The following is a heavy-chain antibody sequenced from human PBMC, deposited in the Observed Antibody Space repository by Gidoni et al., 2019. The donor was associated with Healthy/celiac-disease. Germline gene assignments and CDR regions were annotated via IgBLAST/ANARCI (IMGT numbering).Heavy chain of an antibody. J-gene: IGHJ4*02. Sequence: QVQLQQWGAGLLKPSETLSLTCAVYGGSFSGYYWSWIRQPPGKGLEWIGEINNSGSTNYNPSLKSRVTISVDTSKNQFSLKLSSVTAADTAVYYCARSEAIGANFDYWGQGTLVTVSS. CDR2: INNSGST. D-gene: IGHD5-12*01. V-gene: IGHV4-34*01. CDR3: ARSEAIGANFDY. CDR1: GGSFSGYY.